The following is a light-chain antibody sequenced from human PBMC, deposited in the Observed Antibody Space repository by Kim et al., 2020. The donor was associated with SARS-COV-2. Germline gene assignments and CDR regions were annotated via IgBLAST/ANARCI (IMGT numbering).Light chain of an antibody. CDR3: SSWASTTSYV. CDR1: RLDVGCYNY. Sequence: QSITIPGTVTRLDVGCYNYVSWYQQHPGKAPKRMIYDVHTRRTGVSARFSGSNSGNTASLTISGLQAADEADYYCSSWASTTSYVFGTGTKVTVL. CDR2: DVH. J-gene: IGLJ1*01. V-gene: IGLV2-14*03.